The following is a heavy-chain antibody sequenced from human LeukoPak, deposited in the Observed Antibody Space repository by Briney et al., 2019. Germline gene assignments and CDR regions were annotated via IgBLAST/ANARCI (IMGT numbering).Heavy chain of an antibody. CDR3: TRDHDFWRGPLDV. V-gene: IGHV3-49*03. CDR2: IRREGYGGTT. Sequence: GGSLRLSCTASGFNFGDYSLSWFRQAPGVGLEWVAFIRREGYGGTTEYAASVKGRFTISRDDSKSIAYLQMNSLKTEDTGVYYCTRDHDFWRGPLDVWGKGATVTVSS. D-gene: IGHD3-3*01. J-gene: IGHJ6*04. CDR1: GFNFGDYS.